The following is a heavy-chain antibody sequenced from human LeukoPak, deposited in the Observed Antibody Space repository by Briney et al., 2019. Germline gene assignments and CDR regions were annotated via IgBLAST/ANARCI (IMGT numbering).Heavy chain of an antibody. CDR1: GGSFSGYY. CDR3: ARDPSGIEWDSWFDP. D-gene: IGHD6-13*01. Sequence: SETLSLTCAVYGGSFSGYYWSWIRQPPGKGLEWIGEINHSGSTNYNPSLKSRVTISVDTSKNQFSLKLSSVTAADTAVYYCARDPSGIEWDSWFDPWGQGTLVTVSS. J-gene: IGHJ5*02. CDR2: INHSGST. V-gene: IGHV4-34*01.